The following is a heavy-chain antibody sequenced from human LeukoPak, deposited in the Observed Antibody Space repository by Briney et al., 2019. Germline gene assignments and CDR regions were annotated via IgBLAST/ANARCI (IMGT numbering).Heavy chain of an antibody. Sequence: AGGSLRLSCAASGFNFSSYAMSWVRQAPGKGLEWVSAISGSDDNTYYADSVKGRFTISRDNSKNTLYLQMNSLRAEDTAVYYCAKDSTTSTVTTFDYWGQGTLVTVSS. D-gene: IGHD4-17*01. CDR2: ISGSDDNT. CDR3: AKDSTTSTVTTFDY. V-gene: IGHV3-23*01. J-gene: IGHJ4*02. CDR1: GFNFSSYA.